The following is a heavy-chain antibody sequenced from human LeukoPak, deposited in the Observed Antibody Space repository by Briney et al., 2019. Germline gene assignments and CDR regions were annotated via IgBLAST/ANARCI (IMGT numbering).Heavy chain of an antibody. CDR2: INTDGSST. J-gene: IGHJ3*02. CDR3: ARCITIFGVARDAFDI. D-gene: IGHD3-3*01. V-gene: IGHV3-74*01. Sequence: GGSLRLSCAASGFTFGSYWMHWVRQAPGKGLVWASRINTDGSSTSYADSVKGRFTISRDNAKNTLYLQMNSLRAEDTAVYYCARCITIFGVARDAFDIWGQGTMVTVSS. CDR1: GFTFGSYW.